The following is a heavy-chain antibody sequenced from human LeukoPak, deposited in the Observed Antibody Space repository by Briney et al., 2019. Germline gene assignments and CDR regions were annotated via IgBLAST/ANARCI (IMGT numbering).Heavy chain of an antibody. J-gene: IGHJ6*02. CDR1: GFTFSTLT. V-gene: IGHV3-21*01. CDR3: ARRRVDGMDV. CDR2: ISSSSTYI. Sequence: GGSLRLSCTASGFTFSTLTMNWVRQAPGKGLEWVSSISSSSTYIYYIDSVKGRFTISRDNAKNSLYLQMNSLRADDTAVYYCARRRVDGMDVWGQGTTVTVSS.